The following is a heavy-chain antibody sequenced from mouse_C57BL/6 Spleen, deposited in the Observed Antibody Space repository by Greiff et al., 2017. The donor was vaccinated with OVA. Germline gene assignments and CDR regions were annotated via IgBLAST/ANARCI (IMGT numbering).Heavy chain of an antibody. J-gene: IGHJ1*03. CDR2: INPSTGGT. CDR1: GYSFTGYY. V-gene: IGHV1-42*01. CDR3: ASPYGNYEYFDV. D-gene: IGHD2-1*01. Sequence: EVKLQQSGPELVKPGASVKISCKASGYSFTGYYMNWVKQSPEKSLEWIGEINPSTGGTTYNQKFKAKATLTVDKSSSTAYMQLKSLTSEDSAVYYCASPYGNYEYFDVWGTGTTVTVSS.